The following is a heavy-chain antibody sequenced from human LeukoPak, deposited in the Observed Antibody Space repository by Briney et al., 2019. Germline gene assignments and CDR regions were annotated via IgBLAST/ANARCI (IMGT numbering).Heavy chain of an antibody. J-gene: IGHJ4*02. CDR1: GFTVSSNY. V-gene: IGHV3-53*01. CDR3: ARGNGDILTGYYPGYFDY. CDR2: IYSGGST. D-gene: IGHD3-9*01. Sequence: GGSLRLSCAASGFTVSSNYMSWVRQAPGKGLEWVSVIYSGGSTYYADSVKGRFTISRDNSKNTLYLQMNSLRAEDTAVYYCARGNGDILTGYYPGYFDYWGQGTLVTVSS.